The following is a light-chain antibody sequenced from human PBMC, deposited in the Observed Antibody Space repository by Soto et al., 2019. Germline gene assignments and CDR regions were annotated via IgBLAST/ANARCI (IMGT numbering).Light chain of an antibody. J-gene: IGKJ1*01. CDR2: GAS. CDR1: QSVSGNS. V-gene: IGKV3-20*01. Sequence: EIVLTQSPGTLSLSPGERATLSCRASQSVSGNSLSWDQQRPGQSPRLVIYGASYRAIGIPDRFSGSGSGTDVTLIITRLDPEDFAVYYCQQYGSSSVTFGQGTKVEIK. CDR3: QQYGSSSVT.